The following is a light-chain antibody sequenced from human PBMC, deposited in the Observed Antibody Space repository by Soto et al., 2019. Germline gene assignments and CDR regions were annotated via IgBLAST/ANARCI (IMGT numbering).Light chain of an antibody. CDR2: GAS. V-gene: IGKV3-15*01. Sequence: DIVLTQSPGTLSLSPGERATLSCRASQSVSNNYLAWYQQKPGQAPRLLIYGASTRATGVPARFSGSGSGTEFTLTISSLQSEDFAVYYCQQYINWPRTFGQGTKVDIK. J-gene: IGKJ1*01. CDR1: QSVSNN. CDR3: QQYINWPRT.